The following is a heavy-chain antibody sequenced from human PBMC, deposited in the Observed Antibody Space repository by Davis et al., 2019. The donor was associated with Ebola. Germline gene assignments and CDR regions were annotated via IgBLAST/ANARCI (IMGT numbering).Heavy chain of an antibody. CDR1: GFTVSGNY. Sequence: GESLKISCAASGFTVSGNYMSWVRQAPGKGLEWVSVVYSGGSTYYADSVKGRFTISRDNSKNTVSLQMNSLRAKDTAVYYCASGSGGLRRSDYWGQGTLVTVSS. J-gene: IGHJ4*02. CDR3: ASGSGGLRRSDY. D-gene: IGHD3-10*01. CDR2: VYSGGST. V-gene: IGHV3-53*01.